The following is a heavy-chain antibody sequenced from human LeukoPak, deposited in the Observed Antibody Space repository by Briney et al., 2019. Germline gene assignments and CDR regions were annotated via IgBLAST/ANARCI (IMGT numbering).Heavy chain of an antibody. D-gene: IGHD5-18*01. V-gene: IGHV3-7*01. J-gene: IGHJ4*02. CDR1: GFTFSSYW. CDR2: IKQDGSEK. CDR3: ARDGVDIAMGTADY. Sequence: QAGGSLRLSCAASGFTFSSYWMSWVRQAPGKGLEWVANIKQDGSEKYYVDSVKGRFTISRDNAKNSLFLQMNNLRAEDTAVYYCARDGVDIAMGTADYWGQGTLVTVSS.